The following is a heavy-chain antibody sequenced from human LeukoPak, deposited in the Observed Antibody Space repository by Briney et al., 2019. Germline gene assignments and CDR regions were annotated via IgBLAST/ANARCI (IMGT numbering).Heavy chain of an antibody. CDR1: GGSISSYY. CDR3: ARAYCSGGSCYRYAFDI. V-gene: IGHV4-59*01. D-gene: IGHD2-15*01. Sequence: SETLSLTCTVSGGSISSYYWSWIRQPPGKGLEWIGYIYYSGRTNYNPSLKSRVTISVDTSKNQFSLKLSSVTAADTAVYYCARAYCSGGSCYRYAFDIWGQGTMVTVSS. CDR2: IYYSGRT. J-gene: IGHJ3*02.